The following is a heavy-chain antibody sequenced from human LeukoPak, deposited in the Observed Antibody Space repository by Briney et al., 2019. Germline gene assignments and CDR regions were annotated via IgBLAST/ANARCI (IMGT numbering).Heavy chain of an antibody. D-gene: IGHD3-22*01. Sequence: GGSLRLSCAASGFTFSSYGMHWVRQAPGKGLEWVAVIWYDGSNKYYADSVKGRFTISRDNSKNTMYLQMNSLRAEDTAVYYCASYAREDSSGYYAGFDYWGQGTLVTVSS. CDR2: IWYDGSNK. V-gene: IGHV3-33*01. CDR3: ASYAREDSSGYYAGFDY. CDR1: GFTFSSYG. J-gene: IGHJ4*02.